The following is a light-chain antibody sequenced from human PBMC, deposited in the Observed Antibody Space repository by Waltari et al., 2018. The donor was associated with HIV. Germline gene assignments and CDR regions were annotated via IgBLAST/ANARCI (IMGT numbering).Light chain of an antibody. Sequence: SYELTQPPSVSVSPGQTASITCSGDKLGDKYACWYQQKPGQSPVLVIYQDSKRPSGIPERFSGSNSGYTATLTISGTQARDEADYYCQAWDSSTGLYVFGTGTKVTVL. CDR2: QDS. CDR3: QAWDSSTGLYV. V-gene: IGLV3-1*01. J-gene: IGLJ1*01. CDR1: KLGDKY.